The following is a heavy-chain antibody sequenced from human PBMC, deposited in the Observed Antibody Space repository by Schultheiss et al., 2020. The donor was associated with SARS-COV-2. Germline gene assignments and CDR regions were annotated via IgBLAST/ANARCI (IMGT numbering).Heavy chain of an antibody. D-gene: IGHD4-17*01. J-gene: IGHJ4*02. Sequence: SQTLSLTCPVSGGSISSGDYYWSWIRQPPGKGLEWIGYIYYSGSTYYNPSLKSRVTISVDTSKNQFSLRLSSVTAADTAVYYCASALMTTVTGFDYWGQGTLVTVSS. V-gene: IGHV4-30-4*01. CDR2: IYYSGST. CDR1: GGSISSGDYY. CDR3: ASALMTTVTGFDY.